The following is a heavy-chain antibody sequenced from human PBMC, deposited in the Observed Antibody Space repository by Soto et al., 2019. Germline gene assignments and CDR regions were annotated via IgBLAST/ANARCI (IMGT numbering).Heavy chain of an antibody. CDR2: ISNDGSIT. CDR3: AKDLTWNQPDY. D-gene: IGHD1-1*01. CDR1: GFIFSNYW. V-gene: IGHV3-74*01. Sequence: EVQLVESGGGLIPPGGSLRLSCEASGFIFSNYWMHWVRQTPGTGLVWVSRISNDGSITNYADSVKGRFTISRDNAKNTLYLQMNSLRAEDTAVYYCAKDLTWNQPDYWGQVALVTVSS. J-gene: IGHJ4*02.